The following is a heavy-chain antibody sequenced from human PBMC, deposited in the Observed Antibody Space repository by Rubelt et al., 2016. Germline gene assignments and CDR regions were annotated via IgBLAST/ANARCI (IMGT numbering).Heavy chain of an antibody. Sequence: QVQLQESGPGLVKPSQTLSLTCSVSGGSISSGGYYWSWIRQHPGKGLEWIGYIYYSGSTYYNPSLTSRVTISVDTSKNQFSLKWGYVTAADTAVYYCARQKTDSSGWYYWFDPWGQGTLVTVSS. CDR3: ARQKTDSSGWYYWFDP. V-gene: IGHV4-31*03. CDR2: IYYSGST. CDR1: GGSISSGGYY. D-gene: IGHD6-19*01. J-gene: IGHJ5*02.